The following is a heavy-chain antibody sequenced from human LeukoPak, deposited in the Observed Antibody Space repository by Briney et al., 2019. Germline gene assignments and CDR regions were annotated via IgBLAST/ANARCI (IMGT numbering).Heavy chain of an antibody. D-gene: IGHD3-16*01. CDR2: IYYSGST. CDR3: ARQGAPYYFDY. V-gene: IGHV4-39*01. CDR1: GGSISSSSYY. J-gene: IGHJ4*02. Sequence: SETRSLTCTVSGGSISSSSYYWGWIRQPPGKGLEWIGSIYYSGSTYYNPSLKSRVTISVDTSKNQFSLKLSSVTAADTAVYYCARQGAPYYFDYWGQGTLVTVSS.